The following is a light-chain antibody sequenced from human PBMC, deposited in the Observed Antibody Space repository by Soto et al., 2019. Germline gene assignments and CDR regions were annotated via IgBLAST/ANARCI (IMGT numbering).Light chain of an antibody. CDR1: QSVSNNY. CDR2: GAS. J-gene: IGKJ1*01. CDR3: HQNGSSGT. Sequence: IVLTRSPGRLSVSPGGRGTLSRRASQSVSNNYLAWYQQKPGQAPRLLIYGASNRATGIPDRFSGSGSGTDFTLTIRRLEPEDFSVYYCHQNGSSGTFGPGTKVDIK. V-gene: IGKV3-20*01.